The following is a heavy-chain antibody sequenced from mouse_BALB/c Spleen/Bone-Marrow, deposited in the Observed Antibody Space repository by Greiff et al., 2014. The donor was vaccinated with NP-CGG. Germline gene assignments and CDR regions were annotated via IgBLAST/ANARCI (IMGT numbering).Heavy chain of an antibody. V-gene: IGHV1-80*01. D-gene: IGHD1-1*01. CDR3: ASRGDYSYAMDY. CDR2: IYPGDADT. CDR1: GYTFSNYW. J-gene: IGHJ4*01. Sequence: QVQLQQPGAELVRPGSSVKISCKASGYTFSNYWMNWMKQRPGQGLEWIGQIYPGDADTNYIGKFTGKATLTADKSSSTAYMQLSSLTSKDSAVYFCASRGDYSYAMDYWGQGTSVTVSS.